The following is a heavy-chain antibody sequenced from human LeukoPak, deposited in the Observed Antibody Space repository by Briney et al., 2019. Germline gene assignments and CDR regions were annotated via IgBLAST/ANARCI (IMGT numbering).Heavy chain of an antibody. CDR3: ARQMQKYYYDSSGYYDY. CDR2: IYPGDSNT. CDR1: GYSFTSYW. J-gene: IGHJ4*02. Sequence: GESLKISCKGSGYSFTSYWIGWVRQMPGKGLEWMGIIYPGDSNTRYSPSFQGQVTISADKSISTAYLQWSSLKASDTAMYYCARQMQKYYYDSSGYYDYWGQGTLVTVSS. V-gene: IGHV5-51*01. D-gene: IGHD3-22*01.